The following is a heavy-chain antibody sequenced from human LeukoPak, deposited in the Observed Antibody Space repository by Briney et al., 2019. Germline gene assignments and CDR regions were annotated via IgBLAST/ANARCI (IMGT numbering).Heavy chain of an antibody. V-gene: IGHV3-30*02. CDR3: ATPLTYYYDSSPFDY. CDR2: IRYDGSNK. J-gene: IGHJ4*02. D-gene: IGHD3-22*01. Sequence: GGSLRLSCAASGFTFSSYGMHWVRQAPGKGLEWVVFIRYDGSNKYYADSVKGRFTISRDNPKNTLYLQMNSLRAEDTAVYYCATPLTYYYDSSPFDYWGQGTLVTVSS. CDR1: GFTFSSYG.